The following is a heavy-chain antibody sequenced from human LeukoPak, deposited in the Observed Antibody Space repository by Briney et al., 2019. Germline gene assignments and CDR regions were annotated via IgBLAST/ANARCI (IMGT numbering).Heavy chain of an antibody. Sequence: PGGSLRLSCAASGFTFSSYGMHWVRQAPGKGLEWVAFIRYDGSNKYYADSAKGRFTISRDNSKNTLYLQMNSLRAEDTAVYYCAKDHKGYTMVRGRPPGDAFDIWGQGTMVTVSS. D-gene: IGHD3-10*01. CDR1: GFTFSSYG. V-gene: IGHV3-30*02. CDR3: AKDHKGYTMVRGRPPGDAFDI. J-gene: IGHJ3*02. CDR2: IRYDGSNK.